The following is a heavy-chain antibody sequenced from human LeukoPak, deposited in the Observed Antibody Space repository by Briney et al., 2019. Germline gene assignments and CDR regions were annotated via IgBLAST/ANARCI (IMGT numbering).Heavy chain of an antibody. CDR1: GGSISSYY. Sequence: SETLSLTCTVSGGSISSYYWSWIRQPPGKGLEWIGYIYTSGSTNYNPSLKSRVTISVDTSKHQFSLKLSSVTAADTAVYYCARRVKWDIVATMGYYYYYMDVWGKGTTVTVSS. D-gene: IGHD5-12*01. V-gene: IGHV4-4*09. J-gene: IGHJ6*03. CDR3: ARRVKWDIVATMGYYYYYMDV. CDR2: IYTSGST.